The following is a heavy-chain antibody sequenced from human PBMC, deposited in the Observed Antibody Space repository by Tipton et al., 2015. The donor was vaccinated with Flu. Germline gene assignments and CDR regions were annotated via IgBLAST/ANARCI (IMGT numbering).Heavy chain of an antibody. D-gene: IGHD3-16*01. CDR3: APKGVDY. Sequence: SLRLSCAASGFTFSSYGMHWVRQAPGKGLEWVAVISYDGSNKYYADSVKGRFTISRDNSKNTLYLQMNSLRAEDTAVYYCAPKGVDYWGQGTLVAVSS. V-gene: IGHV3-30*03. J-gene: IGHJ4*02. CDR2: ISYDGSNK. CDR1: GFTFSSYG.